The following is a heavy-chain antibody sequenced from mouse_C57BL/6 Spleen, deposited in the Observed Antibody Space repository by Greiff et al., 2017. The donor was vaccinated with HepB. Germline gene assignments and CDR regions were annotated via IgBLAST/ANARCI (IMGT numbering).Heavy chain of an antibody. CDR3: ARWGPRGNFDY. J-gene: IGHJ2*01. CDR1: GYTFTDYY. CDR2: INPNNGGT. Sequence: VQLQQSGPELVKPGASVKISCKASGYTFTDYYMNWVKQSHGKSLEWIGDINPNNGGTSYNQKFKGKATFTVDKSSSTAYMELRSLTSEDSAVYYCARWGPRGNFDYWGQGTTLTVSS. V-gene: IGHV1-26*01.